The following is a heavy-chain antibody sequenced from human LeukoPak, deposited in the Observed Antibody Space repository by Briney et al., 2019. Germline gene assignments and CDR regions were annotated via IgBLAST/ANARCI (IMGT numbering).Heavy chain of an antibody. CDR1: GGTFSSYA. Sequence: GASVKVSCKASGGTFSSYAISWVRQAPGQGLEWMGRIIPILGIANYAQKFQGRVTITADKSTSTAYMELSSLRSEDTAVYYCARVDSYGLGIDYWGQGTLVTVSS. CDR2: IIPILGIA. CDR3: ARVDSYGLGIDY. J-gene: IGHJ4*02. V-gene: IGHV1-69*04. D-gene: IGHD5-18*01.